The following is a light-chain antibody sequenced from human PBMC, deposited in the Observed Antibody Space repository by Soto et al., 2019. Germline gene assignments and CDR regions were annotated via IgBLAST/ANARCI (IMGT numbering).Light chain of an antibody. CDR2: GAF. J-gene: IGKJ1*01. CDR1: QTVTNNY. CDR3: QQYVRSPLT. V-gene: IGKV3-20*01. Sequence: EIVLMQSPGTLSLSPGERATLSCRASQTVTNNYLAWYQQKPGQAPRLLVYGAFNRATGIPDRFSGSGSGTDFTLTIARLEPEDFAVYYCQQYVRSPLTFGQGTKVEIK.